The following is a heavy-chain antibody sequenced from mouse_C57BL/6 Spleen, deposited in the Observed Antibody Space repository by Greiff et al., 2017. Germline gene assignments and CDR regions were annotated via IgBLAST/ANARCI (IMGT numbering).Heavy chain of an antibody. V-gene: IGHV5-4*01. CDR1: GFTFSSYA. CDR3: AREDEAWFAY. Sequence: EVQGVESGGGLVKPGGSLKLSCAASGFTFSSYAMSWVRQTPEKRLEWVATISDGGSYTYYPDNVKGRFTISRDNAKNNLYLQMSHLKSEDTAMYYCAREDEAWFAYWGQGTLVTVSA. CDR2: ISDGGSYT. J-gene: IGHJ3*01.